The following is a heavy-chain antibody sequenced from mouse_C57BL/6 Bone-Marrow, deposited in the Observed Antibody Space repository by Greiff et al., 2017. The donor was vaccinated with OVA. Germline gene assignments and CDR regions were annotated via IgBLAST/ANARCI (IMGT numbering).Heavy chain of an antibody. D-gene: IGHD1-1*01. Sequence: EVHLVESGGGLVKPGGSLKLSCAASGFTFSDYGMHWVRQAPEKGLEWVAYISSCRSTIYYADPVKGRFTISRDNAKNTLFLQMSSLRSEDTAMYYCARDYGSSPSFYFDVWGTGTTVTVSS. CDR1: GFTFSDYG. CDR2: ISSCRSTI. V-gene: IGHV5-17*01. J-gene: IGHJ1*03. CDR3: ARDYGSSPSFYFDV.